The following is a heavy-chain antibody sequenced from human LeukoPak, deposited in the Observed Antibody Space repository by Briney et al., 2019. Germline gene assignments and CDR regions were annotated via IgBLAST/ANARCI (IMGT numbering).Heavy chain of an antibody. CDR1: GYTFTSYY. D-gene: IGHD5-18*01. Sequence: ASVKVSCKASGYTFTSYYMHWVRQAPGQGLEWMGIINPSGGSTSYAQKFQGRVNMTRDTSTSTVYMELSSLRSEDTAVYYCARDAGIQLWFDYWGQGTLVTVSS. V-gene: IGHV1-46*01. J-gene: IGHJ4*02. CDR3: ARDAGIQLWFDY. CDR2: INPSGGST.